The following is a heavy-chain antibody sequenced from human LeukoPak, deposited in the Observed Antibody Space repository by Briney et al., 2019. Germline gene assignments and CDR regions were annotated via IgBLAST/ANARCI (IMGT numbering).Heavy chain of an antibody. V-gene: IGHV1-8*03. D-gene: IGHD3-10*01. CDR2: MNPNSGNT. Sequence: ASVKVSCKASGYTFTSYDINWVRQATGQGLEWMGWMNPNSGNTGYAQKFQGRVTITADESTSTAYMELSSLRSEDTAVYYCARVPSLAVRGVTYYYYYMDVWGKGTTVTISS. CDR3: ARVPSLAVRGVTYYYYYMDV. J-gene: IGHJ6*03. CDR1: GYTFTSYD.